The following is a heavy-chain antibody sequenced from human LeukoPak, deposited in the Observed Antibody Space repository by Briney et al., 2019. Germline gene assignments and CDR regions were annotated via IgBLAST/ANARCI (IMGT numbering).Heavy chain of an antibody. CDR1: GGTFSNFA. CDR2: IIPIFGTT. D-gene: IGHD4/OR15-4a*01. V-gene: IGHV1-69*01. J-gene: IGHJ4*02. Sequence: ASVKVSCKTSGGTFSNFAVSWVRQAPGQGLEWMGGIIPIFGTTNYAQKFQGRVTITADESTSTAYMELSSLRSDDTAVYYCARDPVLIRVMTPPDYWGQGTLVTVSS. CDR3: ARDPVLIRVMTPPDY.